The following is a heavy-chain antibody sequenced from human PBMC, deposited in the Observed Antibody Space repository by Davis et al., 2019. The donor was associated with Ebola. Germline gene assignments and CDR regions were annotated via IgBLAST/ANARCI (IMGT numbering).Heavy chain of an antibody. D-gene: IGHD6-6*01. J-gene: IGHJ4*02. CDR3: TTPGKSSSVDY. V-gene: IGHV3-73*01. CDR1: GFTFSGSA. CDR2: IRVRANTYAR. Sequence: GESLKISCAASGFTFSGSAMLWVRQASGKGLEWVGHIRVRANTYARTYTASVKGRFTISRDDSKNTAYLQMNSLKTEDTAVYYCTTPGKSSSVDYWGQGTLVTVSS.